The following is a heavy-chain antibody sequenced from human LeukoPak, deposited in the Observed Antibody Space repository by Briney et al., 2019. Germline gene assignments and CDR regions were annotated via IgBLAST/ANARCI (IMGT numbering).Heavy chain of an antibody. V-gene: IGHV3-53*01. CDR2: IYSGGST. D-gene: IGHD3-9*01. CDR3: ARGSYYDILTGYYWWGAFDI. Sequence: GGSLRLSCAASGFTVSSNYMSWVRQAPGKGLEWVSVIYSGGSTYYADSVKGRFTISRDNSKNTLYLQMNSLRAEDTAVYYCARGSYYDILTGYYWWGAFDIWGHGTMVTVSS. J-gene: IGHJ3*02. CDR1: GFTVSSNY.